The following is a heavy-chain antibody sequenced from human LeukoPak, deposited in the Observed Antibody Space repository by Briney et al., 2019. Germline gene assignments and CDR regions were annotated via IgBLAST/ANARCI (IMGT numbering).Heavy chain of an antibody. CDR3: ARGYRYCTNGVCYTFYYFDY. CDR1: GYTFTSYG. Sequence: ASVKVSCKASGYTFTSYGINWVRQAPGRGLEWMGWISAYYGNTNYAQKLQGRVTMTTDTSTSTAYMELRSLRSDDTAVYYCARGYRYCTNGVCYTFYYFDYWGQGTLVTVSS. V-gene: IGHV1-18*01. CDR2: ISAYYGNT. D-gene: IGHD2-8*01. J-gene: IGHJ4*02.